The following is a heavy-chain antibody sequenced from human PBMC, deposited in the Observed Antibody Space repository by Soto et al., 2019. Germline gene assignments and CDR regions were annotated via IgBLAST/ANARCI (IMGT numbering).Heavy chain of an antibody. J-gene: IGHJ4*02. CDR2: IWYDGSNK. D-gene: IGHD4-17*01. Sequence: GSLRLSCAASGFTFSSYGMHWVRQAPGKGLEWVAVIWYDGSNKYYEDSVKGRFTISRDNSKNTLYLQMNSLRAEDTAVYYCARVGDYGYYVPHYWGQGTLVTVSS. V-gene: IGHV3-33*01. CDR1: GFTFSSYG. CDR3: ARVGDYGYYVPHY.